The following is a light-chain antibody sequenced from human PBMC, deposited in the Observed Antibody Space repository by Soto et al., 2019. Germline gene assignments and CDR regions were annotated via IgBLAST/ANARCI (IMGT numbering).Light chain of an antibody. CDR2: KDS. CDR3: LSADSSGTWV. V-gene: IGLV3-25*02. J-gene: IGLJ3*02. CDR1: ALPKKY. Sequence: SYELTQPPSVSLSPGQTARITCSGDALPKKYAYWYQQKPGQAPVQVIYKDSERPSGIPERFSGSNSGTTVTLTISGVQAEDAADYYCLSADSSGTWVFGGGTKVTVL.